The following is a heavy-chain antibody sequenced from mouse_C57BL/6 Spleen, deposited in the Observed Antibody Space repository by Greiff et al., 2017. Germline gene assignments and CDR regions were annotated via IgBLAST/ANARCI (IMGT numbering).Heavy chain of an antibody. CDR1: GFTFSSYG. D-gene: IGHD2-2*01. Sequence: EVKLMESGGDLVKPGGSLKLSCAASGFTFSSYGMSWVRQTPDKRLEWVATISSGGSYTYYPDSVKGRFTISRDNAKNTLYLQMSSLKSEDTAMYYCASSTMVTTREFAYWGQGTLVTVSA. V-gene: IGHV5-6*01. CDR2: ISSGGSYT. J-gene: IGHJ3*01. CDR3: ASSTMVTTREFAY.